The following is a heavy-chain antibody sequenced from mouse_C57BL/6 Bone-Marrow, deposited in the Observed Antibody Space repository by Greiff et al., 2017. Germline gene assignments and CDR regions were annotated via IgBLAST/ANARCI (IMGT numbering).Heavy chain of an antibody. CDR3: ARRDTTRFFFDY. Sequence: QVQLQQPGAELVRPGSSVKLSCKASGYTFTSYWMHWVKQRPIQGLEWIGNIDPSDSETHYNQKFKDKATLTVDKSSSTAYMQLSSLTSEDSAVYYCARRDTTRFFFDYWGQGTTLTVSS. CDR1: GYTFTSYW. D-gene: IGHD1-1*01. V-gene: IGHV1-52*01. J-gene: IGHJ2*01. CDR2: IDPSDSET.